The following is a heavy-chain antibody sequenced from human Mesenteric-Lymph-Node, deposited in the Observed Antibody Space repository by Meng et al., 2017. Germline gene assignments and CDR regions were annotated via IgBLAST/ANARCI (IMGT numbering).Heavy chain of an antibody. CDR2: MDYRGST. D-gene: IGHD2-15*01. Sequence: QVQLQESGPGLVKPSQTPALTCTVSGDSISSGEYFWSWIRQPPGKGLEWIGYMDYRGSTFYNPSLKSRVTISVDTSKNQFSLKLSSVTAADTAVHYCARVGYCSGGSCSFRYFDYWGQGILVTVSS. CDR3: ARVGYCSGGSCSFRYFDY. J-gene: IGHJ4*02. CDR1: GDSISSGEYF. V-gene: IGHV4-30-4*01.